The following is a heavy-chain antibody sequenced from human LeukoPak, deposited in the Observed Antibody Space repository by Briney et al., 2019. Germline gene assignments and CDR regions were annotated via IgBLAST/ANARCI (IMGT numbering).Heavy chain of an antibody. Sequence: GRSLRLSCTASGFTFSNYGMHWVRQAPGKGLEWVAVISYDGSNEYYADSVKGRFTISRDNSKNTLYVQMDSLRAEDTALYYCARGGYENSGSLDYWGQGTLVTVSS. D-gene: IGHD3-22*01. CDR1: GFTFSNYG. V-gene: IGHV3-30*03. J-gene: IGHJ4*02. CDR3: ARGGYENSGSLDY. CDR2: ISYDGSNE.